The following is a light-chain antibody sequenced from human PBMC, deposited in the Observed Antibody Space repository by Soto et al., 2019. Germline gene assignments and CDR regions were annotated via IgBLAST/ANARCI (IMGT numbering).Light chain of an antibody. CDR2: DTS. J-gene: IGKJ3*01. Sequence: EIVMTQPTATLSVSRGEGGTLAGGASQGIGDTLAWYQQKPGQTPRLLIYDTSIRATGVPARFSVSRSGAEFTLTISSLQSEDFAVYYCQHYVTWPLTFGPGTKVDIK. V-gene: IGKV3-15*01. CDR3: QHYVTWPLT. CDR1: QGIGDT.